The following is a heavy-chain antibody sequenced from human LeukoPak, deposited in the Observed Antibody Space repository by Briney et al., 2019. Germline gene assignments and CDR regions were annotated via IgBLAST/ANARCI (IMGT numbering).Heavy chain of an antibody. V-gene: IGHV4-39*07. D-gene: IGHD4-17*01. CDR3: ARAAVTVYDY. CDR2: IYYSGST. J-gene: IGHJ4*02. Sequence: PSETLSLTCTVSGGSVSSSSYYWGWIRQPPGKGLEWIGSIYYSGSTYYDPSLKSRVTISVDTSKNQFSLKLSSVTAADTAVYYCARAAVTVYDYWGQGTLVTVSS. CDR1: GGSVSSSSYY.